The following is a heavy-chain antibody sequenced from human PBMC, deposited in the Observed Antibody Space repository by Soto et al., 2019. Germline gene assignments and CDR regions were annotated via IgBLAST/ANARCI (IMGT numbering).Heavy chain of an antibody. D-gene: IGHD3-10*01. V-gene: IGHV4-39*01. CDR3: ARQPRITMVRGGSIDY. CDR1: GCSISSSSYY. J-gene: IGHJ4*02. CDR2: IYYSGST. Sequence: SSETLSLTCTVSGCSISSSSYYWGWIRQPPGKGLEWIGSIYYSGSTYYNPSLKSRVTISVDTSKNQFSLKLSSVTAADTAVYYCARQPRITMVRGGSIDYWGQGTLVTVSS.